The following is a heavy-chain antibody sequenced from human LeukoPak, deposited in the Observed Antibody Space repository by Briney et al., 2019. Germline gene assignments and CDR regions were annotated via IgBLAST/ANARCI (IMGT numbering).Heavy chain of an antibody. Sequence: GGSLRLSCAASGFTFSSYGMHWVRQAPGKGLEWVGVISYDGSNKYYADSVKGRFTISRDNSKNTLYLQMNSLRAEDTAVYYCARESITMIVTDYWGQGTLVTVSS. J-gene: IGHJ4*02. D-gene: IGHD3-22*01. V-gene: IGHV3-30*03. CDR3: ARESITMIVTDY. CDR2: ISYDGSNK. CDR1: GFTFSSYG.